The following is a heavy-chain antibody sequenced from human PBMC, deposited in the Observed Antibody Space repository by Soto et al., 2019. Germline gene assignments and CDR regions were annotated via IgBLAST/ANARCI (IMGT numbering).Heavy chain of an antibody. Sequence: QPGGSLRLSCAASGFTFSSYAMSWVRQAPGKGLEWVSAISGSGVSTYYADSVKGRFTISRDNSKNTLYLQMNSLRAEDTAVYYCAKDHYDSSPWGLNYYYYGMDVWGQGTTVTVSS. D-gene: IGHD3-22*01. V-gene: IGHV3-23*01. CDR2: ISGSGVST. J-gene: IGHJ6*02. CDR3: AKDHYDSSPWGLNYYYYGMDV. CDR1: GFTFSSYA.